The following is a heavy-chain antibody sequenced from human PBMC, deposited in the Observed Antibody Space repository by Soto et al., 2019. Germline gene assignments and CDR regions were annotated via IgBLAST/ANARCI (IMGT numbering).Heavy chain of an antibody. D-gene: IGHD3-3*01. CDR2: IFPILGIA. J-gene: IGHJ6*03. CDR3: ARDHYDFWSGYSYYYSYMHV. CDR1: GGTFSSYT. Sequence: GASVQVSCMASGGTFSSYTISWVRQAPGQGLEWMGRIFPILGIANYAQKFQGRFTLTADKSTRTAYMELSSLRSEDTAVYYCARDHYDFWSGYSYYYSYMHVWGKGTTVTVSS. V-gene: IGHV1-69*02.